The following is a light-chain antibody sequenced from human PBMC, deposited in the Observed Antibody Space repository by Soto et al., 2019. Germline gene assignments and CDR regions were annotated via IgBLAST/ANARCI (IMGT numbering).Light chain of an antibody. CDR2: GAS. CDR1: QSISSGY. Sequence: EIVLTQSPGTLSLSPVERATLSCRASQSISSGYLAWYQQKPGQAPRLLIYGASTRATGIPARFSGSGSGTEFTLTISDVQPEDFAVYYCHQRQSWPRTFGQGTKVDIK. V-gene: IGKV3-11*01. CDR3: HQRQSWPRT. J-gene: IGKJ1*01.